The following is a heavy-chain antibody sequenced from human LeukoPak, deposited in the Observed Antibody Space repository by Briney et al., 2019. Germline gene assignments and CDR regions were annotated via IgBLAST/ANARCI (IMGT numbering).Heavy chain of an antibody. CDR2: ISWNSGSI. CDR3: AKGQLYYYDSSGPQGYFQH. V-gene: IGHV3-9*03. Sequence: GGSLRLSCAASGFTFDDYAMHWVRQAPGKGLEWVSGISWNSGSIGYADSVKGRFTISRDNAKNSLYLQMNSLRAEDMALYYCAKGQLYYYDSSGPQGYFQHWGQGTLVTVSS. CDR1: GFTFDDYA. J-gene: IGHJ1*01. D-gene: IGHD3-22*01.